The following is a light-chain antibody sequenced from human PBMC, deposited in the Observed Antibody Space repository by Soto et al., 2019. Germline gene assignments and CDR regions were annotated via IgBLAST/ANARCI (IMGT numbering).Light chain of an antibody. CDR1: SSDVGGHNY. J-gene: IGLJ2*01. CDR2: DVS. Sequence: QSALTQPASVSGSPGQSITISCTGTSSDVGGHNYVSWYQQHPGKAPKLMIYDVSNRPSGVSNRFSGSKSGNTGSLNISGLQDEDEVDYYCSSYTSSSTLGVVFGGGTKATVL. V-gene: IGLV2-14*01. CDR3: SSYTSSSTLGVV.